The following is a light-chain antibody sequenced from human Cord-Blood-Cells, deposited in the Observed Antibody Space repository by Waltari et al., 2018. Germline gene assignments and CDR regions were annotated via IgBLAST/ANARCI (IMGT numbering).Light chain of an antibody. CDR2: DAS. Sequence: EIVLTQSPATLSLSPGERATLSCRASQSVSSYLAWYTQKPGQAPRLLIYDASNRATGIPAMFSGSGSGTDFTLTISSLEPEDFAVYYCQQRSNWPRTFGQGTKVEIK. V-gene: IGKV3-11*01. J-gene: IGKJ1*01. CDR1: QSVSSY. CDR3: QQRSNWPRT.